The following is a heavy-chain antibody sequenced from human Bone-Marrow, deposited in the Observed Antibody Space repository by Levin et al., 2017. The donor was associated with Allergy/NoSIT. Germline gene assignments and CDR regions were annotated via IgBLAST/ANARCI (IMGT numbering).Heavy chain of an antibody. J-gene: IGHJ4*02. Sequence: PSETLSLTCTVSGGSVSSGSYYWSWIRQPPGKGLEWIGHIYYSGSTDYNPSLESRVTISRDTSKNQFSLKLRSVTVADTAMYYCARGVYSAWSFSFDHWGKGTLVTASS. CDR1: GGSVSSGSYY. CDR3: ARGVYSAWSFSFDH. D-gene: IGHD3-9*01. CDR2: IYYSGST. V-gene: IGHV4-61*01.